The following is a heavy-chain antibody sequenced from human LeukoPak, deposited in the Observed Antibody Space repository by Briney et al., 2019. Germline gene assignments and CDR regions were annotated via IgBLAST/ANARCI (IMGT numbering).Heavy chain of an antibody. J-gene: IGHJ4*02. CDR3: ASWGL. Sequence: GGSLRLSCAASGFTFSTQAMTWVRQAPGKGLDWVSSILGTGVGTYYADSVKGRFTISRDNSKNTLYLQMNSLRAEDTAVYYCASWGLWGQGTLVTVSS. D-gene: IGHD3-16*01. CDR1: GFTFSTQA. CDR2: ILGTGVGT. V-gene: IGHV3-23*01.